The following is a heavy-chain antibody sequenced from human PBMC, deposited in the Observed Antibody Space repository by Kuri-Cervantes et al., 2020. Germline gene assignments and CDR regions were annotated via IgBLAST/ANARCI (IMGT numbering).Heavy chain of an antibody. Sequence: GESLKISCKGSGYSFTSYWIGWVRQMPGKGLEWMGIIYPGDSDTRYSPSFQGQVTISADKSISTAYMELSRLRSDDTAVYYCARGPPRGCSGGSCPTVFDYWGQGTLVTVSS. D-gene: IGHD2-15*01. CDR1: GYSFTSYW. CDR2: IYPGDSDT. V-gene: IGHV5-51*01. J-gene: IGHJ4*02. CDR3: ARGPPRGCSGGSCPTVFDY.